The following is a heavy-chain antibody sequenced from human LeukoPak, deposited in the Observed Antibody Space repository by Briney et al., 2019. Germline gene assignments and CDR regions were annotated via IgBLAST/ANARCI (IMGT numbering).Heavy chain of an antibody. D-gene: IGHD3-3*01. Sequence: SETLSLTCTVSGGSISSYYWSWIWQPPGKGLEWIGYIYYSRSTNYNPSLKSRVTISVDTSKNQFSLKLSSVTAADTAVYYCARDSSSPYDFWSGYDYWGQGTLVTVSS. V-gene: IGHV4-59*01. CDR2: IYYSRST. J-gene: IGHJ4*02. CDR1: GGSISSYY. CDR3: ARDSSSPYDFWSGYDY.